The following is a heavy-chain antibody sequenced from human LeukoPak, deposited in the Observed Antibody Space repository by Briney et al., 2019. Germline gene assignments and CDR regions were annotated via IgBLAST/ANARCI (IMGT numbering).Heavy chain of an antibody. Sequence: GGSLRLSCTASGFTFGDYAMSWFRQAPGKGLEWVGFIRSKAYGGTTEYAASVKGRFTISRGDSKSTAYLQMNSLKTEDTAVYYCTRDQSSWSPRLDYWGQGTLVTVSS. CDR1: GFTFGDYA. CDR3: TRDQSSWSPRLDY. CDR2: IRSKAYGGTT. J-gene: IGHJ4*02. V-gene: IGHV3-49*03. D-gene: IGHD6-13*01.